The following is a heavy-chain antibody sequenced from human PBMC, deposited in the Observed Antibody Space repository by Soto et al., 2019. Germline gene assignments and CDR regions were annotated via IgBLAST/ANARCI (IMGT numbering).Heavy chain of an antibody. V-gene: IGHV4-59*01. CDR1: GGSISSYY. Sequence: SETLSLTCTVSGGSISSYYWSWIRQPPGKGLEWIGYIYYSGSTNYNPSLKSRVTISVDTSKNQFSLKLSSVTAADTAVYYCARVQRGYSYGSLMESGYDFYGRDVWGQGTTGTVS. D-gene: IGHD5-18*01. CDR3: ARVQRGYSYGSLMESGYDFYGRDV. CDR2: IYYSGST. J-gene: IGHJ6*02.